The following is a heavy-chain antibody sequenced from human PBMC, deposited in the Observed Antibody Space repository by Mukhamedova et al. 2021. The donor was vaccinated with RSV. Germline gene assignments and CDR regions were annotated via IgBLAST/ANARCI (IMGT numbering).Heavy chain of an antibody. D-gene: IGHD5-12*01. CDR3: ARVGGGGYSGYDDVDI. J-gene: IGHJ3*02. Sequence: GKGLEWVSSISSSSSYIYYADSVKGRFTISRDNAKNSLYLQMNSLRAEDKDVYYCARVGGGGYSGYDDVDIWGQGTMLTDSS. CDR2: ISSSSSYI. V-gene: IGHV3-21*01.